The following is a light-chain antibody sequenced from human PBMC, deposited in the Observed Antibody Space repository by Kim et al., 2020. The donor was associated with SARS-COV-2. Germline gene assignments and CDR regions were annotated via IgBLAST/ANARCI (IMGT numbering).Light chain of an antibody. V-gene: IGKV1-5*03. J-gene: IGKJ4*01. CDR3: QQYYTYPLT. CDR2: QAS. Sequence: DIQMTQSPSTLSASVGDRVTITCRASQSISSWLAWYQHRPGKVPELLIYQASTLQTGVPSRFSGSGSGTEFTLTINSLVPDDFATYFCQQYYTYPLTFGGGTKVDIK. CDR1: QSISSW.